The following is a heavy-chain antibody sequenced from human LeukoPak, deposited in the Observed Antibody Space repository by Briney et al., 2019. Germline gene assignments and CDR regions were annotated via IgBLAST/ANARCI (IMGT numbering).Heavy chain of an antibody. CDR2: ISTNSGTK. V-gene: IGHV3-48*02. Sequence: GGSLKLSCAASGFTFSSYTMNWVRQAPGKGLEWVSYISTNSGTKYYADSVKGRFTISRDNAKNSVYLQMNSLRDDDTAMYYCARGKIGYYYGDYDGYWGQGTLVTVSS. CDR1: GFTFSSYT. D-gene: IGHD4-17*01. CDR3: ARGKIGYYYGDYDGY. J-gene: IGHJ4*02.